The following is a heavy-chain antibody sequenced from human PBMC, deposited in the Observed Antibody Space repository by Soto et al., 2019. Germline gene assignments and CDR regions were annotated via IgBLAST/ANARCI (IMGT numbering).Heavy chain of an antibody. J-gene: IGHJ4*02. V-gene: IGHV3-48*02. CDR3: ARIKLSSGWPQFDY. Sequence: EVQLVESGGGLVQPGGSLRLSCAASGFTFSSYSMNWVRQAPGKGLEWVSYISSSSSTIYYADSVKGRFTISRDNAKNSLYLQMNSLRDEDTAVYYCARIKLSSGWPQFDYWGQGTLVTVSS. CDR2: ISSSSSTI. D-gene: IGHD6-19*01. CDR1: GFTFSSYS.